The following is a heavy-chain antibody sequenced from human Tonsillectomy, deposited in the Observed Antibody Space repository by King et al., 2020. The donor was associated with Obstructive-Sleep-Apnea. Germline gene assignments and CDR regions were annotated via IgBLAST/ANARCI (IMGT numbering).Heavy chain of an antibody. V-gene: IGHV3-33*01. Sequence: VQLVESGGGVVQPGRSLRLSCAASGFTFNNFGMHWVRQAPGKGLEWVALIWYDGTTTEYADFVKGRFAISRDNSMNTLFLQMNGLRGEDTAVYYCVRHRAADWLDAFDLWGQGTMVSVSS. CDR2: IWYDGTTT. CDR3: VRHRAADWLDAFDL. J-gene: IGHJ3*01. D-gene: IGHD3-9*01. CDR1: GFTFNNFG.